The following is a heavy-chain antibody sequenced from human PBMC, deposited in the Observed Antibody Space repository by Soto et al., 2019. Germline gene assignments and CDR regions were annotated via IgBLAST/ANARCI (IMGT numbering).Heavy chain of an antibody. Sequence: QVQLVESGGGVVQPGRSLRLSCAASGFTFSSYAMHWVRQAPGKGLEWVAVISYDGSNKYYADSVKGRFTISRDNSKNTLYLQMNSLRAEDTDVYYCARAAALYYYDLSHAFEIWGQGTMVTVSS. CDR1: GFTFSSYA. CDR3: ARAAALYYYDLSHAFEI. D-gene: IGHD3-22*01. J-gene: IGHJ3*02. CDR2: ISYDGSNK. V-gene: IGHV3-30-3*01.